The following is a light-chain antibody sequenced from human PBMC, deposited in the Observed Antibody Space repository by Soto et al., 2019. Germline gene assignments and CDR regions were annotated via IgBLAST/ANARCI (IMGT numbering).Light chain of an antibody. V-gene: IGLV1-40*01. CDR1: SSNIGAGYY. Sequence: QSVLTQPPSVSGAPGQRVTISCTGSSSNIGAGYYVHWYQQLPGTAPKLLIYGNNNRPSGVPDRFSGSKSGTSASLAITGLQAEDEADYYCQAYDSSLRGWVFGGGTKLTVL. J-gene: IGLJ3*02. CDR2: GNN. CDR3: QAYDSSLRGWV.